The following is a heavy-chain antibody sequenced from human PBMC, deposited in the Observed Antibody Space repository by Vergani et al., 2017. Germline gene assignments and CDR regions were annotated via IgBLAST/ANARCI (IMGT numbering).Heavy chain of an antibody. D-gene: IGHD1-14*01. Sequence: QVQLVESGGGVVQPGRSLRLSCAASGFTFNQCGVHWVRQAPGKGLEWVAVTWYDGNNKQYADSVKGRFTISRDNSKSTMYLQRNSLRDEDTGVYYCARDLRLLYNRFDPWGQGTLVTVSS. CDR3: ARDLRLLYNRFDP. CDR2: TWYDGNNK. V-gene: IGHV3-33*01. J-gene: IGHJ5*02. CDR1: GFTFNQCG.